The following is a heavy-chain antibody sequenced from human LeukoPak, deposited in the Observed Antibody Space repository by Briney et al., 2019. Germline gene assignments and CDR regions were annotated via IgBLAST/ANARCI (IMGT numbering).Heavy chain of an antibody. D-gene: IGHD6-19*01. CDR2: IYPGDGST. Sequence: GASVKVSCKASGYSFTSNYIHWVRQAPGQGLEWMGMIYPGDGSTSYAQKFQGRVTITRDTSASTVYMELSSLRSEDTAVYYCANWAGTAGGYFSGPLDYWGQGTLVTVSS. CDR3: ANWAGTAGGYFSGPLDY. J-gene: IGHJ4*02. CDR1: GYSFTSNY. V-gene: IGHV1-46*01.